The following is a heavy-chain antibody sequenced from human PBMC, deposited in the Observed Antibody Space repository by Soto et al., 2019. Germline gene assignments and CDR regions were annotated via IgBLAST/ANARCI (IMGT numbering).Heavy chain of an antibody. J-gene: IGHJ4*02. CDR1: GGSISSYY. D-gene: IGHD5-12*01. V-gene: IGHV4-59*01. Sequence: SLTCTVSGGSISSYYWSWIRQPPGKGLEWIGYSYYSGSTNYNPSLKSRVTISGDTSRNQFSLKLNSVTAADTAVYYCARDRGGYDANFDYWGQGTLVTVSS. CDR3: ARDRGGYDANFDY. CDR2: SYYSGST.